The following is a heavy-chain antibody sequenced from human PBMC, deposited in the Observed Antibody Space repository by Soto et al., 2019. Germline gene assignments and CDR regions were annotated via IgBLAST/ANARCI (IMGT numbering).Heavy chain of an antibody. CDR1: GYTFTTFD. D-gene: IGHD2-21*01. Sequence: ASVKVSCKASGYTFTTFDFHWVRQATGQGLQWMGWMNPDSGNAGYAQRFQGRVTMTRNTSIGTAYIELSSLRSEDTAVYYCAIATISAFDYWGQGTLVTVSS. J-gene: IGHJ4*02. V-gene: IGHV1-8*01. CDR2: MNPDSGNA. CDR3: AIATISAFDY.